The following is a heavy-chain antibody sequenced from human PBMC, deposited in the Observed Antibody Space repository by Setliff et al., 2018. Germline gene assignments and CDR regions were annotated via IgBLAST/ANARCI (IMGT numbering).Heavy chain of an antibody. Sequence: LSLTCNVSGVSISSYYWSWIRQPPGKGLESIGYIQKSGGTNYNPALKSRVTISVDTSTNQFSLRLSSVTAADTAVYYCRFWSGYYKNDYWGQGTVVTVSS. V-gene: IGHV4-59*12. D-gene: IGHD3-3*01. J-gene: IGHJ4*02. CDR1: GVSISSYY. CDR3: RFWSGYYKNDY. CDR2: IQKSGGT.